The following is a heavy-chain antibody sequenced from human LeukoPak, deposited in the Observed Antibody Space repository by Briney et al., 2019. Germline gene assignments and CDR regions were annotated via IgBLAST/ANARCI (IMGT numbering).Heavy chain of an antibody. D-gene: IGHD5-24*01. CDR2: ITPGGGT. CDR1: GYTFTAYF. V-gene: IGHV1-2*02. J-gene: IGHJ4*02. Sequence: ASVRVSCKASGYTFTAYFIHWVRQAPGQGLEWMGWITPGGGTNYPQKFQGRVAITWDTSITTAYMDLSWLTSDDTAVYYCARDRYGDGFAHFDYWGQGALVIVSS. CDR3: ARDRYGDGFAHFDY.